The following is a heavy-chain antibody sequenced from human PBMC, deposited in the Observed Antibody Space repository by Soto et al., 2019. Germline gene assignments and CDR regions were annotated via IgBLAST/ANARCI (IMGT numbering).Heavy chain of an antibody. CDR3: ARGHDFWSGYPGAFDI. D-gene: IGHD3-3*01. V-gene: IGHV1-18*01. J-gene: IGHJ3*02. CDR2: ISAYNGNT. Sequence: ASVKVSCKASGYTFTSYGISWVRQAPGQGLEWMGWISAYNGNTNYAQKLQGRVTMTTDTSTSTAYMELRSLRSDDTAVYYCARGHDFWSGYPGAFDIWGQGTMVTVSS. CDR1: GYTFTSYG.